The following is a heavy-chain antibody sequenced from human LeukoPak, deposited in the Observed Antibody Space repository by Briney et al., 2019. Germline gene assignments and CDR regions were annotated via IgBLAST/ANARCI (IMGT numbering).Heavy chain of an antibody. J-gene: IGHJ6*02. CDR3: FVLLWFGDYYYGMDV. CDR2: INPSGGST. D-gene: IGHD3-10*01. Sequence: GASVKVSCKASGYTFTSYYMHWVRQAPGQGLEWMGIINPSGGSTSYAQKFQGRVTMTRDTSTSTVYMELSSLRSEDTAVYYCFVLLWFGDYYYGMDVWGQGTTVTVSS. V-gene: IGHV1-46*01. CDR1: GYTFTSYY.